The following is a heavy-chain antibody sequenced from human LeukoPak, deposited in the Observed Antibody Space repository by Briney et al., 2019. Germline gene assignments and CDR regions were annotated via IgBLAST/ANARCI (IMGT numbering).Heavy chain of an antibody. CDR3: ARDEVHGYCSGGSCSNY. CDR2: IYYSGST. V-gene: IGHV4-39*07. J-gene: IGHJ4*02. D-gene: IGHD2-15*01. CDR1: GGSISSGSYY. Sequence: SQTLSLTCTVSGGSISSGSYYWSWIRQPAGKGLEWIGSIYYSGSTYYNPSLKSRVTISVDTSKNQFSLKLSSVTAADTAVYYCARDEVHGYCSGGSCSNYWGQGTLVTVSS.